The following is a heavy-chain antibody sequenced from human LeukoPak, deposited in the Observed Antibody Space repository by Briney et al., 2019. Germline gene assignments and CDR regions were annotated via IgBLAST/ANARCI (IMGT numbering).Heavy chain of an antibody. D-gene: IGHD2-21*01. V-gene: IGHV3-53*01. Sequence: PGGSLRLSCAASGFTVSSNYMSWVRQAPGKGLEWVSVIYSGGSTYYADSVKGRFTISRDNAKNTLYLQMNSLRAEDTAVYYCAREFRLWKTFDMWGQGTMVTVSS. CDR1: GFTVSSNY. CDR3: AREFRLWKTFDM. CDR2: IYSGGST. J-gene: IGHJ3*02.